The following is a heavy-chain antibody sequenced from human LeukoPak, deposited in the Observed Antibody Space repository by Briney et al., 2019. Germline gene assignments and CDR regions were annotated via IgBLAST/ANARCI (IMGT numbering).Heavy chain of an antibody. J-gene: IGHJ6*02. CDR2: ISSSGSTI. CDR3: AREKVLRFLEWLSPYGTDV. CDR1: GFTFSDDY. Sequence: GGSLRLSCAASGFTFSDDYMSWIRQAPGKGLEWVSYISSSGSTIYYADSVKGRFTISRDNAKNSLYLQMNSLRAEDTAVYYCAREKVLRFLEWLSPYGTDVWGQGTTVTVSS. V-gene: IGHV3-11*01. D-gene: IGHD3-3*01.